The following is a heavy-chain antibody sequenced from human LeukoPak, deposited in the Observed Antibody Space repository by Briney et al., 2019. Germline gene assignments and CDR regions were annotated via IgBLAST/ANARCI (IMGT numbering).Heavy chain of an antibody. J-gene: IGHJ3*02. CDR3: TRVNRDAFDI. CDR2: IRSKAYGGTT. CDR1: GFTLGDYA. V-gene: IGHV3-49*04. Sequence: GGSLRLSCTASGFTLGDYAMSWVRQAPGKGLERVGFIRSKAYGGTTEYAASVKGRFTISRDDSKSIAYLQMNSLKPEDTAVYYCTRVNRDAFDIWGQGTMVTVSS.